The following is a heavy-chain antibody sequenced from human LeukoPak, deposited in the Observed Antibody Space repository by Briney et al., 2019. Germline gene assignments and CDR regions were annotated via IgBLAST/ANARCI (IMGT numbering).Heavy chain of an antibody. CDR3: ARGLYYYDSSGYPRFDY. V-gene: IGHV1-18*01. D-gene: IGHD3-22*01. J-gene: IGHJ4*02. Sequence: ASVKVSCKASGYTFTSYGISWVRQAPGQGLEWMGWISAYNGNTNYAQKLQGRVTMTTDTSTSTACMELRSLRSDDTAVYYCARGLYYYDSSGYPRFDYWGQGTLVTVSS. CDR2: ISAYNGNT. CDR1: GYTFTSYG.